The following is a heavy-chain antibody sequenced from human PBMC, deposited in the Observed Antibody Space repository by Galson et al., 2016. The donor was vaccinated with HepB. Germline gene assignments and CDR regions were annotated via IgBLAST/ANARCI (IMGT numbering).Heavy chain of an antibody. D-gene: IGHD2/OR15-2a*01. V-gene: IGHV3-33*01. CDR1: GFSLSSYG. CDR2: IWYDGKNQ. CDR3: ARCRRPGGIYGFDI. Sequence: SLRLSCAASGFSLSSYGMQWVRQAPGKGLEWVALIWYDGKNQFHSDSVKGRFTISRDESKSTLYLQMNSLGVEDTAVYYCARCRRPGGIYGFDIWGQGAMVTVSS. J-gene: IGHJ3*02.